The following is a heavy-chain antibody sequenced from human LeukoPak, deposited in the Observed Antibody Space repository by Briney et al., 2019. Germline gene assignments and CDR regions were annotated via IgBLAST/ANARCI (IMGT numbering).Heavy chain of an antibody. Sequence: ASVKVSCKASGYTFTGYYMHWVRQVPGQGLEWMGWINPNSGGTNYAQKFQGRVTMTRDTSISTAYMELSRLRSDDTAVYYCARSALSYSNYGYWGQGTLVTVSS. D-gene: IGHD4-4*01. V-gene: IGHV1-2*02. J-gene: IGHJ4*02. CDR1: GYTFTGYY. CDR3: ARSALSYSNYGY. CDR2: INPNSGGT.